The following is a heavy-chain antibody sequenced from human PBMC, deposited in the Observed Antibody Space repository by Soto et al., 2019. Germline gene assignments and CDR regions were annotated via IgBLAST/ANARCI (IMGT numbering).Heavy chain of an antibody. J-gene: IGHJ4*02. D-gene: IGHD4-17*01. V-gene: IGHV3-53*04. CDR1: GFTVSSNY. Sequence: PGGSLRLSCAASGFTVSSNYMSWVRQAPGKGLEWVSVIYSGGSTYYADSVKGRFTISRHNSKNTLYLQMNSLRAEDTAVYYCARHYGDYRGNFDYRGQGTLVTVSS. CDR2: IYSGGST. CDR3: ARHYGDYRGNFDY.